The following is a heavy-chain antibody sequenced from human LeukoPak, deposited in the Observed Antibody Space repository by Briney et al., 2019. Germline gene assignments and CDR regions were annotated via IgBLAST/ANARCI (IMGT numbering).Heavy chain of an antibody. Sequence: SETLSLTCTVSGGSISGSSYYWGWIRQPPGKGLEWIGSIYYSGSTYYNPSLKSRVTISVDTSKNQFSLKLNSVTATDTAVYYCARRYGPWGQGTLVTVSS. CDR2: IYYSGST. J-gene: IGHJ4*02. D-gene: IGHD3-16*01. CDR3: ARRYGP. CDR1: GGSISGSSYY. V-gene: IGHV4-39*01.